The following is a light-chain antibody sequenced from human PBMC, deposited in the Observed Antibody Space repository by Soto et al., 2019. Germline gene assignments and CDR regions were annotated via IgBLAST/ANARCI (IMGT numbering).Light chain of an antibody. V-gene: IGKV1-39*01. Sequence: DIQMTQSPSSLSASVGDRVTITCRASQSISSYLNWYQQKPGKAPKLLIYAASSLQSGVPSRFRGSGSGTDFTLTISSLQPEEFATYYCQRSYSTPLTFGQGTNVEIK. CDR3: QRSYSTPLT. J-gene: IGKJ1*01. CDR2: AAS. CDR1: QSISSY.